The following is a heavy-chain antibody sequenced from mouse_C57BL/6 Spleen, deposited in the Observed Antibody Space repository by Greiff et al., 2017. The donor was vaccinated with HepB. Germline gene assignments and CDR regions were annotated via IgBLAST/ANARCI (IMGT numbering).Heavy chain of an antibody. J-gene: IGHJ2*01. CDR2: ITPSTGGT. D-gene: IGHD1-1*01. CDR1: GYSFTGYY. Sequence: VQLQQSGPELVKPGASVKISCKASGYSFTGYYMNWVKQSPEKSLEWIGEITPSTGGTTYNQKFKAKATLTVDKSSSTAYMQLKSLTSEDSAVYYCARSGGSSHYFDYWGQGTTLTVSS. CDR3: ARSGGSSHYFDY. V-gene: IGHV1-42*01.